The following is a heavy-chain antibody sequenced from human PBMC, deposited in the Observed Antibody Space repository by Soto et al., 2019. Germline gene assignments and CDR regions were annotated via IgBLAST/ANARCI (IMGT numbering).Heavy chain of an antibody. D-gene: IGHD5-18*01. J-gene: IGHJ6*03. CDR2: IWYDGSNK. Sequence: QVQLVESGGGVVQPGRSLRLSCAASGFTFSSYGMHWVRQAPGKGLEWVAVIWYDGSNKYYADSVKGRFTISRDNSKNTLYLQMNSLRAEDTAVYYCARDKEWYTAMVPYFMDVWGKGSTVTVSS. CDR3: ARDKEWYTAMVPYFMDV. CDR1: GFTFSSYG. V-gene: IGHV3-33*01.